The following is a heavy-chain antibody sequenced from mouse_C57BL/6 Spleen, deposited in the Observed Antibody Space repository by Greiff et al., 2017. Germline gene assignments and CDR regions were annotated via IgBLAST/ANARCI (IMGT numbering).Heavy chain of an antibody. CDR2: IYPGSGST. V-gene: IGHV1-55*01. Sequence: VQLQQPGAELVKPGASVKMSCKASGYTFTSYWITWVKQRPGQGLEWIGDIYPGSGSTNYNEKFKSKATLTVDTSSSTAYMQLSSLTSEDSAVYYCARYGYDYDGYFDVWGTGTTVTVSS. CDR3: ARYGYDYDGYFDV. D-gene: IGHD2-4*01. J-gene: IGHJ1*03. CDR1: GYTFTSYW.